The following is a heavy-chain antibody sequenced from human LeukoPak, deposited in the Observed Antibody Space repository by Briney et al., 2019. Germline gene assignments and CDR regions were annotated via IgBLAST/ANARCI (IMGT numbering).Heavy chain of an antibody. J-gene: IGHJ3*02. Sequence: KPSETLSLTCAVYGGSFSGYYWGWIRQPPGKGLEWIGKMNHSGSTNYNPSLKSRVTISVDTSKNQFSLKLSSVTAADTAVYYCARTYLYYYDSSGYYFSRKTHAFDIWGQGTMVTVSS. CDR2: MNHSGST. CDR1: GGSFSGYY. CDR3: ARTYLYYYDSSGYYFSRKTHAFDI. D-gene: IGHD3-22*01. V-gene: IGHV4-34*01.